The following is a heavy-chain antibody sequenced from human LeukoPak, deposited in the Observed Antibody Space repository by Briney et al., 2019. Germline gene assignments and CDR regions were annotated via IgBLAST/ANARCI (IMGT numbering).Heavy chain of an antibody. CDR2: IYYSGST. CDR1: GGSISSYY. J-gene: IGHJ4*02. V-gene: IGHV4-59*08. Sequence: SETLSLTCTVSGGSISSYYWSWIRQPPGKGLEWIGYIYYSGSTNYNPSLKSRVTISVDTSKNQFSLKLSSVTAADTAVYYCARWGYYDSSGYYPAFFDYWGQGTLVTVSS. CDR3: ARWGYYDSSGYYPAFFDY. D-gene: IGHD3-22*01.